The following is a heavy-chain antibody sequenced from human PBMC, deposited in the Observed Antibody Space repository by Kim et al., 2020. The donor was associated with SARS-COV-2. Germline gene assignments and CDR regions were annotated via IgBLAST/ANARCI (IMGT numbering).Heavy chain of an antibody. Sequence: GGSLRLSCTVSGFTFSNYVMSWVRQAPGKGLEWVSDISGSGGNTYYADSVKGRFTISRDNSKNTLYLQMISLRAEDTAVYYCAKFHNFGSGRYQFDSWGQGTLVTVSS. CDR1: GFTFSNYV. CDR2: ISGSGGNT. CDR3: AKFHNFGSGRYQFDS. V-gene: IGHV3-23*01. J-gene: IGHJ4*02. D-gene: IGHD3-10*01.